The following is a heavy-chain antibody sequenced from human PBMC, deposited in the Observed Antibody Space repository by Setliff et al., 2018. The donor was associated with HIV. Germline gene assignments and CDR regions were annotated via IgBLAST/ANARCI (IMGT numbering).Heavy chain of an antibody. CDR3: ARSVWAVVVPTDPAVDAFAI. J-gene: IGHJ3*02. Sequence: SVKVSCKTSGGTFSTYTIAWVRQAPGQGLEWMGRIIPIFGTPNYAQKFQGRGTITADKSTSTVYLDLRSLTSEDTAMYYCARSVWAVVVPTDPAVDAFAIWGQGTMVTVSS. D-gene: IGHD2-2*01. CDR1: GGTFSTYT. CDR2: IIPIFGTP. V-gene: IGHV1-69*08.